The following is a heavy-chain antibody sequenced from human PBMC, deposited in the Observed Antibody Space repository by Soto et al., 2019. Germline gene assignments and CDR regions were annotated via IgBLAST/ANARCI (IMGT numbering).Heavy chain of an antibody. Sequence: QVQLVQSGAEVKRSGASVRISCKASGYTFNRHDINWVRQATGQAPERIGWMNPNSGNTGYAQKFQGRVTMTRDSSITTAYMDLSSLTSEDTAIYYCAREGLYGSIQDNTFDIWGQGTMVSVSS. J-gene: IGHJ3*02. CDR1: GYTFNRHD. D-gene: IGHD6-19*01. V-gene: IGHV1-8*01. CDR3: AREGLYGSIQDNTFDI. CDR2: MNPNSGNT.